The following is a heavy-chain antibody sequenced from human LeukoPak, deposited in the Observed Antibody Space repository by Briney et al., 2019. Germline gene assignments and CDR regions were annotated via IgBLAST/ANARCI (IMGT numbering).Heavy chain of an antibody. V-gene: IGHV3-23*01. Sequence: PGGSLRLSCAASGFTFSTYAMSWVRQAPGKGLEWVSGISASGGTTYYADSVKGRFTISRDNSKNTLYLQMNGLRGEDTAVYYCAKDKAPGSWHTPSDCWGQGTLVTVSS. J-gene: IGHJ4*02. D-gene: IGHD6-13*01. CDR3: AKDKAPGSWHTPSDC. CDR2: ISASGGTT. CDR1: GFTFSTYA.